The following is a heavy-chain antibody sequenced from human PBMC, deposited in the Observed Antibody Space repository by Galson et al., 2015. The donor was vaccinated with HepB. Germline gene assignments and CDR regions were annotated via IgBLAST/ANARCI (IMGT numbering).Heavy chain of an antibody. V-gene: IGHV3-15*01. CDR3: TTGEDYYDSSGYYDHYGMDV. Sequence: SLRLSCAASGFTFSNDWMSWVRQAPGKGLEWVGRIKSKTDGGTTDYAAPVKGRFTISRDDSTNTLYLHMNSLKTEDTAVYYCTTGEDYYDSSGYYDHYGMDVWGQGTTVTVSS. D-gene: IGHD3-22*01. J-gene: IGHJ6*02. CDR2: IKSKTDGGTT. CDR1: GFTFSNDW.